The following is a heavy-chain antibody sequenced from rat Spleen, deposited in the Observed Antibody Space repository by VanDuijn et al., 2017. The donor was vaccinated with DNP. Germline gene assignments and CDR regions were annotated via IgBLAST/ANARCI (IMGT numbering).Heavy chain of an antibody. J-gene: IGHJ2*01. V-gene: IGHV3-1*01. CDR3: ARWPGYNPPYAMDA. CDR1: GDSITSNY. Sequence: EVQLQESGPGLVKPSQSLSLTCSVTGDSITSNYWGWIRKFPGNKMEWIGHISYSGRTTYNPSLKSRISITRDTSKNQLFLQVNSVTTEDTATYYCARWPGYNPPYAMDAWGQGVMVTVSS. CDR2: ISYSGRT. D-gene: IGHD1-4*01.